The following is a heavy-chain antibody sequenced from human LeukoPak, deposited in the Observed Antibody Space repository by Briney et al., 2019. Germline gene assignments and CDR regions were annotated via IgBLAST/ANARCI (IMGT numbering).Heavy chain of an antibody. Sequence: GGSLRLSCAASGFTFSSYAMSWVRQAPGKGLEWVSAISGSGGSTYYADSVKGRFTISRDNAKNSLFLQMSSLRAEDTAVYYCAKDRFGEGDAFDVWGPGTMVTVSS. D-gene: IGHD3-10*01. V-gene: IGHV3-23*01. CDR1: GFTFSSYA. CDR2: ISGSGGST. J-gene: IGHJ3*01. CDR3: AKDRFGEGDAFDV.